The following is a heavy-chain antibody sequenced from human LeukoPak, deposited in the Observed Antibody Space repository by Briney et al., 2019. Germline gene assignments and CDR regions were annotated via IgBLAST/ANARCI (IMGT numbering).Heavy chain of an antibody. D-gene: IGHD3-9*01. V-gene: IGHV4-30-2*01. CDR2: IYHSGSI. CDR3: ARAPTTSLTTPYYFDY. Sequence: SETLSLTCAVSGGSISSGGYSWSWIRQPPGKGLEWIGYIYHSGSIYYNPSLKSRVTISVDRSKNQFSLKLSPVTAADTAVYYCARAPTTSLTTPYYFDYWGQGTLVTVSS. J-gene: IGHJ4*02. CDR1: GGSISSGGYS.